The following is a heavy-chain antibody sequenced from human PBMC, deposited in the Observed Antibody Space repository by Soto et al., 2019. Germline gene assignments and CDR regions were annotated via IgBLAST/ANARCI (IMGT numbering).Heavy chain of an antibody. D-gene: IGHD1-26*01. V-gene: IGHV4-39*01. CDR3: ARNPWELAVYYYYYGMDV. CDR1: GGSISSSSYY. Sequence: SETLSLTCTVSGGSISSSSYYWGWIRQPPGKGLEWIGSIYYSGSTYYNPSLKSRVTISVDTSKNQFSRKLSSVTAADTAVYYCARNPWELAVYYYYYGMDVWGQGTTVTVSS. J-gene: IGHJ6*02. CDR2: IYYSGST.